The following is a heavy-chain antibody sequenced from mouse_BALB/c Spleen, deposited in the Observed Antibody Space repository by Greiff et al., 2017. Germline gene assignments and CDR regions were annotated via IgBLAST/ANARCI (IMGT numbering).Heavy chain of an antibody. D-gene: IGHD2-2*01. CDR2: IFPGSGNT. CDR3: ARGRGYDDAMDY. V-gene: IGHV1-66*01. J-gene: IGHJ4*01. Sequence: VQLQQSGPELVKPGASVKISCKASGYSFTSYYIHWVKQRPGQGLEWIGWIFPGSGNTKYNEKFKGKATLTADTSSSTAYMQLSSLTSEDSAVYFCARGRGYDDAMDYWGQGTSVTVSS. CDR1: GYSFTSYY.